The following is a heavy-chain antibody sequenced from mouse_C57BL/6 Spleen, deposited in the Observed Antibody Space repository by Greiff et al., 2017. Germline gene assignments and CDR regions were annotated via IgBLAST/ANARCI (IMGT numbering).Heavy chain of an antibody. J-gene: IGHJ3*01. V-gene: IGHV1-63*01. Sequence: VQLQQSGAELVRPGTSVKMSCKASGYTFTNYGIGWAKQRPGHGLEWIGDIYPGGGYTNYNEKFKGKATLTADKSSSTAYMQFRSLTSEDSAIYYCARSPGFAYWGPGTLVTVSA. CDR1: GYTFTNYG. CDR3: ARSPGFAY. CDR2: IYPGGGYT.